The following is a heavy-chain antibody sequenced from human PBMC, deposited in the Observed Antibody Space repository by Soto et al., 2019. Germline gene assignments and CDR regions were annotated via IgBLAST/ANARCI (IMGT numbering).Heavy chain of an antibody. CDR2: IYDSDSA. CDR3: ARASSSSSAADY. J-gene: IGHJ4*02. D-gene: IGHD6-6*01. CDR1: GESINRGGDY. Sequence: QVQLQESGPGLVKPSQTLSLTCSVSGESINRGGDYWSWIRQHPGKALEWIGYIYDSDSAYYNPPLKSRVTISMDTSKNHFAMRLSSVTAADTAVYYCARASSSSSAADYWGQGTQVTVSS. V-gene: IGHV4-31*03.